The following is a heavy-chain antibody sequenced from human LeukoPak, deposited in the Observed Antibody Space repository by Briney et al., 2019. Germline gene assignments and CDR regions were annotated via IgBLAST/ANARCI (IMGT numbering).Heavy chain of an antibody. CDR1: GGTFSSYV. CDR3: AREGNLGEIAAAGSFSSVYYYMDV. Sequence: GASVKVSCKASGGTFSSYVISWVRQPPGQGVEGMGGIIPIFGTANYAQKFHGRVTIIAGKSTSTAYMELSSLRSEDTAVYYCAREGNLGEIAAAGSFSSVYYYMDVWGKGTTVTVSS. V-gene: IGHV1-69*06. J-gene: IGHJ6*03. D-gene: IGHD6-13*01. CDR2: IIPIFGTA.